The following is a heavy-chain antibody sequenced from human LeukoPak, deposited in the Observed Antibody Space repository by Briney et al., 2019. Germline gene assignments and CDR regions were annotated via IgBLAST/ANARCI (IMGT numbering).Heavy chain of an antibody. CDR3: ARRGSKTYDFDF. CDR1: GFTFSSYA. Sequence: GGSLRLSCAASGFTFSSYAVSWVRQAPGKGLEWVSAISSSGDSTYYGDSVKGRFTISRDNSKNTLSLQMDSLRAEDTAIYYCARRGSKTYDFDFWGQGTLVTVSS. J-gene: IGHJ4*02. V-gene: IGHV3-23*01. D-gene: IGHD3-16*01. CDR2: ISSSGDST.